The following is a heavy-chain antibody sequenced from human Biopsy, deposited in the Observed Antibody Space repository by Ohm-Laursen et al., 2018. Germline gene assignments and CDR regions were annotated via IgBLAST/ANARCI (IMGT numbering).Heavy chain of an antibody. CDR2: ISPNSGGT. CDR1: GYAVNDYF. D-gene: IGHD3-16*01. CDR3: ARDIMNRIAGLVARSDVFDV. V-gene: IGHV1-2*02. J-gene: IGHJ3*01. Sequence: GSSVKVSCQGSGYAVNDYFLHWLRQAPGPGPEWMGWISPNSGGTNYAQKFQGRVTMTSDTSTSTVDLELRRLISDDTAVYYCARDIMNRIAGLVARSDVFDVWGQGTLVTVSS.